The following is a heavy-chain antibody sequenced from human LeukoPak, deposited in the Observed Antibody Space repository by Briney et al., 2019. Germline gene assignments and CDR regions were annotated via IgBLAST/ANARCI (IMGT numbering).Heavy chain of an antibody. CDR2: ISYDGSNK. CDR3: ARDSFGGDY. V-gene: IGHV3-30*04. D-gene: IGHD3-16*01. Sequence: PGGSLRLSCAASGFTFSYYAMHWVRQAPGKGLEWVAFISYDGSNKYFADSVKGRFTISRDNSKNTLHLQMNSLRAEDTAVYYCARDSFGGDYWGQGTLVTVSS. J-gene: IGHJ4*02. CDR1: GFTFSYYA.